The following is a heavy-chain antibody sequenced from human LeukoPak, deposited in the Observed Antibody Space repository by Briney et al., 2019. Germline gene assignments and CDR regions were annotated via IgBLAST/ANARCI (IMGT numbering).Heavy chain of an antibody. CDR2: INWDGTNT. Sequence: PGGSLRLSCEDSGSTFDDYGVSWVRQVPGKGLEWICGINWDGTNTHYADSVKGRFTISRDNAKNSLFLEMTNLRAEDTAFYYRARDVSSNWYSFNFWGQGILVTVST. J-gene: IGHJ4*02. CDR3: ARDVSSNWYSFNF. D-gene: IGHD6-13*01. CDR1: GSTFDDYG. V-gene: IGHV3-20*04.